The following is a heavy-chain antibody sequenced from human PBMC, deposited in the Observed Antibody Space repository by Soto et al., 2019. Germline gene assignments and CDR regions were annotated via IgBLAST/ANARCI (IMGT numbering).Heavy chain of an antibody. Sequence: ASVKVSCKASGYTFTSYYMHWVRQAPGQGLEWMGIINPSGGSTSYAQKFQGRVTMTRDTSTSTVYMELSSLRSEDTAVYYCAAVVDSTTGPEPIYPWGQGTLVTVSS. D-gene: IGHD2-15*01. J-gene: IGHJ5*02. CDR1: GYTFTSYY. V-gene: IGHV1-46*01. CDR3: AAVVDSTTGPEPIYP. CDR2: INPSGGST.